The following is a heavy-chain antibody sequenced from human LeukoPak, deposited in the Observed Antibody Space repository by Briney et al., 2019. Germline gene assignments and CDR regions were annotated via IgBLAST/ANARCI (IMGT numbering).Heavy chain of an antibody. CDR1: GFTFSDYY. Sequence: GGSLRLSCAVSGFTFSDYYMSWVRQAPGKGLEWVAHIWHDGSNKYYADSVKGRFTISRDNSKNTLYLQMNSLRVEDTAVYYCARGSSSWFPASGFDYWGQGTLVTVSS. D-gene: IGHD6-13*01. CDR3: ARGSSSWFPASGFDY. V-gene: IGHV3-33*08. J-gene: IGHJ4*02. CDR2: IWHDGSNK.